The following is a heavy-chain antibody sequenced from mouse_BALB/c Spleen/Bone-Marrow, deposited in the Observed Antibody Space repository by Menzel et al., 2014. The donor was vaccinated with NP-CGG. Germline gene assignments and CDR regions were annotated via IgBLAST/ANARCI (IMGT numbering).Heavy chain of an antibody. J-gene: IGHJ3*01. Sequence: VQLQQSGAELAQPGASVKMSCKASGYTFTSYWMHWVKQRPGQGLEWIGYINPSTGYTEYNQKFKDKATLTADKSSSTAYMQLSSLTSEDSAVYYCARLGDYDAFAYWGQGTLVTVSA. CDR1: GYTFTSYW. V-gene: IGHV1-7*01. D-gene: IGHD2-4*01. CDR2: INPSTGYT. CDR3: ARLGDYDAFAY.